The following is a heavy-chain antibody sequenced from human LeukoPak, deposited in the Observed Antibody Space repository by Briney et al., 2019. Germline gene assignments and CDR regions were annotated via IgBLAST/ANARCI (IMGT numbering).Heavy chain of an antibody. D-gene: IGHD1-26*01. CDR2: IYSGGST. J-gene: IGHJ2*01. Sequence: GVLRLSCAASGFTVSSNYMSWVRQAPGKGLEWVSVIYSGGSTYYADSVKGRFTISRDNAKNTLYVQMNSLRVEDTAVYYCARVGLGEWYFDLWGRGTLVTVSS. V-gene: IGHV3-53*01. CDR1: GFTVSSNY. CDR3: ARVGLGEWYFDL.